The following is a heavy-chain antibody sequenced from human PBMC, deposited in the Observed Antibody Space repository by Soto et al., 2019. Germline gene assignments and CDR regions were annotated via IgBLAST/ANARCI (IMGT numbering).Heavy chain of an antibody. D-gene: IGHD6-6*01. CDR2: IVGSGGST. V-gene: IGHV3-23*01. CDR1: GFPFSFYA. CDR3: AKDPRSLIVDSSSSGSEVVDV. Sequence: PGGSLRLSCGASGFPFSFYAMSWFRQAPGKGLEWVSAIVGSGGSTYYADSVKGRFTISRDSSKNTLYLQMNSLRAEDTAVYYCAKDPRSLIVDSSSSGSEVVDVWGQGTTVTVSS. J-gene: IGHJ6*02.